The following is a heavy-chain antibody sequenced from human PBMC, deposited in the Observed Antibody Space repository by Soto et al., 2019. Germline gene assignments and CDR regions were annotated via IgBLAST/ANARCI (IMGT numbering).Heavy chain of an antibody. CDR2: INHSGST. D-gene: IGHD6-19*01. CDR3: ARGRFGSGWDFDY. Sequence: TSETLSLTCAVYGGSFSGYYWSWIRQPPGKGLEWIGEINHSGSTNYNPSLKSRVTISVDTSKNQFSLKLSSVTAADTAVYYCARGRFGSGWDFDYWGQGTLVTVSS. CDR1: GGSFSGYY. V-gene: IGHV4-34*01. J-gene: IGHJ4*02.